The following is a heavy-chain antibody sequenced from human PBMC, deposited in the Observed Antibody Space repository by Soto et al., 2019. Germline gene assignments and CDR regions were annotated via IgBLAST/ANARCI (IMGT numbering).Heavy chain of an antibody. Sequence: QITLKESGPTLVKPTQTLTLTCTFSGFSLSTSGLGVSWIRQPPGEALEWLALIYWDDDKRYSPSLKSRLTITKDTSKNQVVLTMTNMDPVLTATYYCAHSLIPNWGSRGAFDYWGQGTLVTVSS. J-gene: IGHJ4*02. V-gene: IGHV2-5*02. CDR1: GFSLSTSGLG. D-gene: IGHD7-27*01. CDR2: IYWDDDK. CDR3: AHSLIPNWGSRGAFDY.